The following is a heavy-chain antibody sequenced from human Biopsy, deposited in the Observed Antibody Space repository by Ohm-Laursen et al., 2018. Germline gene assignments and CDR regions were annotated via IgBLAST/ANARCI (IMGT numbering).Heavy chain of an antibody. D-gene: IGHD6-25*01. CDR2: IDWDDDK. Sequence: TQTLTLTCTFSGFSLSTSGMCVSWIRQPPGKALEWLARIDWDDDKYYSTSLKTRLTISRDTSKNQVVLTMTNMDPVDTATYYCSLRRGLPRERVYYGVDVWGQGTTVTVSS. CDR3: SLRRGLPRERVYYGVDV. J-gene: IGHJ6*01. V-gene: IGHV2-70*12. CDR1: GFSLSTSGMC.